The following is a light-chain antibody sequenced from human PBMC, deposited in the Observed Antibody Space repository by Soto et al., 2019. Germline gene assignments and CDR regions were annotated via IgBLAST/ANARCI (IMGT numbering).Light chain of an antibody. Sequence: QSVLTQPPSVSGAPGQRVTISCTGSSSNIGAGYDVHWYQQLPGTAPKLLIYGNSNRPSGVPDRFSGSKSGTSASLAITGLQAEDEADYYCQCYDSSLSARVLGGGTKVTVI. CDR3: QCYDSSLSARV. J-gene: IGLJ3*02. CDR2: GNS. V-gene: IGLV1-40*01. CDR1: SSNIGAGYD.